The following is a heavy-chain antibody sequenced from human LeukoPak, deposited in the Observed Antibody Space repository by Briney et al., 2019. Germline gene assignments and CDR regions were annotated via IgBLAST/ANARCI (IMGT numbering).Heavy chain of an antibody. J-gene: IGHJ5*02. D-gene: IGHD3-10*01. V-gene: IGHV4-4*07. CDR1: GGSISSYY. Sequence: SETLSLTCTVSGGSISSYYWSWIRQPAGKGLEWIGRIYTSGSTNYNPSLKSRVTMSVDTSKNQFSLRLSSVNAADTAVYFCAREGTSGGLNWLDPWDQGTLVTVSS. CDR2: IYTSGST. CDR3: AREGTSGGLNWLDP.